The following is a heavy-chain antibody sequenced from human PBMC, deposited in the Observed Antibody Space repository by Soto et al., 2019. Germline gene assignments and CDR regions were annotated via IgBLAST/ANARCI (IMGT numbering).Heavy chain of an antibody. CDR2: MNPNSGNT. Sequence: GASVKVSCKASGYTFTSYDINWVRQATGRGLEWMGWMNPNSGNTGYAQKFQGRVTMTRNTSISTAYMELSSLRSEDTAVYYCAREISGSYRFDYWGQGTLVTVSS. D-gene: IGHD1-26*01. V-gene: IGHV1-8*01. J-gene: IGHJ4*02. CDR3: AREISGSYRFDY. CDR1: GYTFTSYD.